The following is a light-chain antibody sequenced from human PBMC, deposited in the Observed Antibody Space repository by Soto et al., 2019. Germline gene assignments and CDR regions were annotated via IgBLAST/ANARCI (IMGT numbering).Light chain of an antibody. CDR2: EVS. J-gene: IGLJ2*01. CDR3: SSYTSSSTVV. CDR1: SSDVGDYNY. Sequence: QSVLTQPASVSGSPGQSITISCTGTSSDVGDYNYVSWYQQHPGKVPKLMIYEVSYRPSGVSTRFSGSKSANTASLTISGLQAEDEADYYCSSYTSSSTVVFGGGTKLTVL. V-gene: IGLV2-14*01.